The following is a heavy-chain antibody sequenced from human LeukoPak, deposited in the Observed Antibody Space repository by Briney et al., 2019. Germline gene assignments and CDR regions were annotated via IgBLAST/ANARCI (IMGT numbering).Heavy chain of an antibody. Sequence: ASVKVSCKASGYTFTSSYMHWVRQAPGQGLEWMGIINPSGGSTSYAQKFQGRVTMTRDMSTSTVYMELSSLRSEDTAVYYCARYLSDPEVGATTGYFDYWGQGTLVTVSS. V-gene: IGHV1-46*01. CDR1: GYTFTSSY. CDR3: ARYLSDPEVGATTGYFDY. J-gene: IGHJ4*02. D-gene: IGHD1-26*01. CDR2: INPSGGST.